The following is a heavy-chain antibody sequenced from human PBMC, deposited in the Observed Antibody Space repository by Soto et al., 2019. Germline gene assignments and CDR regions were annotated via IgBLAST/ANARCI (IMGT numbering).Heavy chain of an antibody. J-gene: IGHJ5*02. Sequence: ASVKVSCKASGYTFTSYGISWVRQAPGQGLEWMGWISAYNGNTNYAQKLQGRVTMTTDTSTSTAYMELRSLRSDDTAVYYCARDQSRSYRYSPPQCFDRWGQGTLVTVSS. D-gene: IGHD5-18*01. CDR1: GYTFTSYG. V-gene: IGHV1-18*01. CDR3: ARDQSRSYRYSPPQCFDR. CDR2: ISAYNGNT.